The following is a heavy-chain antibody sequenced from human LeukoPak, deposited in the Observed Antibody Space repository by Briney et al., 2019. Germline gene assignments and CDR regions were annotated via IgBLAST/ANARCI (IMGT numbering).Heavy chain of an antibody. CDR3: AKSPIVVVPAGHNPLDY. V-gene: IGHV3-23*01. D-gene: IGHD2-2*01. CDR2: ISGSGGST. J-gene: IGHJ4*02. CDR1: GFTFSSYA. Sequence: GGSLRLSCAASGFTFSSYAMSWVRQAPGKGLEWVSAISGSGGSTYYADSVKGRFTISRDNSKNTLYLQMNSLRAGDTAVYYCAKSPIVVVPAGHNPLDYWGQGTLVTVSS.